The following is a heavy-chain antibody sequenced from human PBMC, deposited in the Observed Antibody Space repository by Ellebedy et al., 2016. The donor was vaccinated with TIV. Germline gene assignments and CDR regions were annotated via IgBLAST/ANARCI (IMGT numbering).Heavy chain of an antibody. J-gene: IGHJ3*02. V-gene: IGHV3-23*01. CDR3: AKDLRYTSGWGGAFDI. Sequence: GESLKISCVVSGLTSFTSAMSWVRQAPGRGLEWVSSISGTGHSTHYVDSVKGRFTIARDNSKNMVYLQMSSLRADDTAVYYCAKDLRYTSGWGGAFDIWGQGTLVTVSS. CDR2: ISGTGHST. CDR1: GLTSFTSA. D-gene: IGHD6-19*01.